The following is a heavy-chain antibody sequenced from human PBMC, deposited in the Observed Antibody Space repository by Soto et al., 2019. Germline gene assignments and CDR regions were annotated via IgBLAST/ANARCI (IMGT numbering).Heavy chain of an antibody. D-gene: IGHD6-19*01. V-gene: IGHV3-23*01. CDR3: AKMGSGWPLDS. J-gene: IGHJ4*02. CDR1: RFTFSNYA. CDR2: IDTGGGTI. Sequence: GGSLRLSCVVSRFTFSNYAMSWVRQTPGKGLEWVSAIDTGGGTIFYADSVKGRFTISRDNSKNTLFLQMNSLRVEDTAVYYCAKMGSGWPLDSWDQGTLVTVSS.